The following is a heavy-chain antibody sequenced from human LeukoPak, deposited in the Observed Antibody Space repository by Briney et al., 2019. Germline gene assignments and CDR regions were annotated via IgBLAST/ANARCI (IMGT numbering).Heavy chain of an antibody. Sequence: GRSLTLSCAASGFAFSGYATRWVRQAPGKGLEWVSTIIGSGGSTYYAASVKGRFTISRNNSKNTMYLQMSSLRAEDTALYYCAKGVDGYTFDYWGQGALVTVSP. J-gene: IGHJ4*02. D-gene: IGHD5-24*01. V-gene: IGHV3-23*01. CDR1: GFAFSGYA. CDR3: AKGVDGYTFDY. CDR2: IIGSGGST.